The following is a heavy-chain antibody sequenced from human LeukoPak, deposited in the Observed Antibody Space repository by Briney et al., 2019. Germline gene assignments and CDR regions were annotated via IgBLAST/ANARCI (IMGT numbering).Heavy chain of an antibody. Sequence: GGSLRLFCAASGFTFRSYQMSWVRQAPGKGLEGVANIKEDANEEYYVDSVRGRFIISRDNAKNSLFLQMYSLRADDTAVYYCAGAGYCTSNSCYSPNFYYMDVWGKGTTVAVSS. J-gene: IGHJ6*03. V-gene: IGHV3-7*01. D-gene: IGHD2-2*01. CDR2: IKEDANEE. CDR1: GFTFRSYQ. CDR3: AGAGYCTSNSCYSPNFYYMDV.